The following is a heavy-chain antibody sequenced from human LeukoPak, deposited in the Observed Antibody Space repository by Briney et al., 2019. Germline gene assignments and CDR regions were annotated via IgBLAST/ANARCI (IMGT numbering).Heavy chain of an antibody. V-gene: IGHV1-2*02. J-gene: IGHJ4*02. CDR1: GYTFTGYY. CDR3: GRDLSTSATWELDH. D-gene: IGHD6-25*01. CDR2: INPNTGAT. Sequence: GASVKVSCKASGYTFTGYYMHWVRQAPGQGLEYMGWINPNTGATEYALKFRGRVTMTRDTSTSTASMELSRLRSDDTAVYFCGRDLSTSATWELDHWGQGTLVTVSS.